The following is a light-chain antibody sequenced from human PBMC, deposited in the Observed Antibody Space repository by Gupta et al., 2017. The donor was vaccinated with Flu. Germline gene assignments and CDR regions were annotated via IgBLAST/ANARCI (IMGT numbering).Light chain of an antibody. V-gene: IGLV1-40*01. Sequence: QSVLTQPPLVSGAPGQRVTISCLGSSSNIGAGFDVHWYQQLPGTAPKLLISATSVRPSGVPDRFSGSKSGATASLAITGLQAEDEADYFCQSHNTSLVGWVFGGGTKLTVL. J-gene: IGLJ3*02. CDR2: ATS. CDR1: SSNIGAGFD. CDR3: QSHNTSLVGWV.